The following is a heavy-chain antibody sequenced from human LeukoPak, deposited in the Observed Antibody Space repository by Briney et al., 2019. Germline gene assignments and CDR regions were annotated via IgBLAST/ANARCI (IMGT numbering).Heavy chain of an antibody. J-gene: IGHJ4*02. CDR1: GFTFSSYA. CDR2: ISGSGGST. V-gene: IGHV3-23*01. CDR3: AKDDAGYIAAAGTWFSCFDY. D-gene: IGHD6-13*01. Sequence: PGGSLRLSCAASGFTFSSYAMSWVRQAPGKGLEWVSAISGSGGSTYYADSVKGRFTISRDNSKNTLYLQTNSLRAEDTAVYYCAKDDAGYIAAAGTWFSCFDYWGQGTLVTVSS.